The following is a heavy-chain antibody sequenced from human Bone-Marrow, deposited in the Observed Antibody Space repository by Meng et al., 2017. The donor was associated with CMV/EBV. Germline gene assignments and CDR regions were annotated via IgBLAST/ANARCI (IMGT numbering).Heavy chain of an antibody. CDR3: ARVWVYYYGMDV. Sequence: ASVKVSCKASGYTFTGYYMHWVRQAPGQGLEWMGWMNPNSGNTGYAQKFQGRVTMTRNTSISTAYMELSSLRSEDTAVYYCARVWVYYYGMDVWGQGPTVTVSS. CDR2: MNPNSGNT. D-gene: IGHD7-27*01. J-gene: IGHJ6*02. CDR1: GYTFTGYY. V-gene: IGHV1-8*02.